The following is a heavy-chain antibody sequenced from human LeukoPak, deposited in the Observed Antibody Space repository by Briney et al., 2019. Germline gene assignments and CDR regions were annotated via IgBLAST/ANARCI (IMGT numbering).Heavy chain of an antibody. J-gene: IGHJ4*02. D-gene: IGHD6-13*01. CDR3: ATLVAAAGGFDY. CDR1: GYTLTELS. CDR2: FDPEDGET. V-gene: IGHV1-24*01. Sequence: ASVKVSCKVSGYTLTELSMHWVRQAPGKGLEWIGGFDPEDGETIYAQKFQGRVTMTEDTSTDTAYMELSSLRSENTAVYYCATLVAAAGGFDYWGQGTLVTVSS.